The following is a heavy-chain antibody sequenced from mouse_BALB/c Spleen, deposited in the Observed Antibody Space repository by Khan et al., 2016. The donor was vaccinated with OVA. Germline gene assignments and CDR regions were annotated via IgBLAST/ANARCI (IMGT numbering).Heavy chain of an antibody. CDR1: GYTFINYW. CDR2: INPSTGYT. V-gene: IGHV1-7*01. Sequence: QVQLQQSGAELAKPGASVKMSCKASGYTFINYWILWVKQRPGQGLEWIGYINPSTGYTEYNQNFKDKATLTADKSSSTAYMQLSSLTSEDSAVYYWGRRGLRWDFCYWGKGTNLQVSS. D-gene: IGHD1-1*01. CDR3: GRRGLRWDFCY. J-gene: IGHJ2*01.